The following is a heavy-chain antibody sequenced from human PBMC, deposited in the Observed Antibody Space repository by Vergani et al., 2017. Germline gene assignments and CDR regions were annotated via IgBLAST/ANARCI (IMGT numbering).Heavy chain of an antibody. CDR2: ISSSSSYI. V-gene: IGHV3-21*03. CDR3: ARDGPSYCSRTSCPAVPSFFDI. D-gene: IGHD2-2*01. Sequence: EVQLVESGGGLVKPGGSLRLSCAASGFTFSSYSMNWVRQAPGKGLEWVSSISSSSSYIYYADSVKGRFTISRDNAKNSLYLQMNSLRAEDTAVYYCARDGPSYCSRTSCPAVPSFFDIWGQGTMVTVSS. CDR1: GFTFSSYS. J-gene: IGHJ3*02.